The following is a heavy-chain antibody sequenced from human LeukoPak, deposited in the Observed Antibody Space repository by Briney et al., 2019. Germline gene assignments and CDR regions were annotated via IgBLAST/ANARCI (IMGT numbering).Heavy chain of an antibody. D-gene: IGHD3-3*01. CDR3: ASGIVFGVITPQYFHY. J-gene: IGHJ4*02. CDR1: AGTISTPY. CDR2: VFYGGIT. V-gene: IGHV4-59*11. Sequence: SETLSLTCTVSAGTISTPYLHWLRQSPGKGLEWIGFVFYGGITNYNPSLMSGGPISLDTSKHQYLLMVTTVPAADPAVYYCASGIVFGVITPQYFHYWGQGTRVTVSS.